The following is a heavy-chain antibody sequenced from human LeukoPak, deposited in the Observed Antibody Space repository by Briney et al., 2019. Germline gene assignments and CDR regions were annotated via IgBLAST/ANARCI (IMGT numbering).Heavy chain of an antibody. V-gene: IGHV4-59*08. Sequence: LSLTCTVSGGSINSYYWSWIRQPPGRGLEWIGYIYYSGSTNYNPSLKSRVTISVDTSNNKFSLKLTSLTAADTAVYYCVRHLSAGRPAFDIWAKGQWSPSLQ. J-gene: IGHJ3*02. D-gene: IGHD2-15*01. CDR1: GGSINSYY. CDR3: VRHLSAGRPAFDI. CDR2: IYYSGST.